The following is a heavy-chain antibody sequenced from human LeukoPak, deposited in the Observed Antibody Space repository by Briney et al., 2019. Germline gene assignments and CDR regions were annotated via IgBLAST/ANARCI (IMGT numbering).Heavy chain of an antibody. Sequence: GPSVKVSCKASGGTFSIYAISWVRQAPEQGLEWMGGIIPIFGTANYTQKFQGRVTITADESTSTAYMGLSSLRSEDTAVYYCARGGGGYYYYGMDVWGKGTTVTVSS. J-gene: IGHJ6*04. CDR1: GGTFSIYA. V-gene: IGHV1-69*13. CDR2: IIPIFGTA. CDR3: ARGGGGYYYYGMDV. D-gene: IGHD3-10*01.